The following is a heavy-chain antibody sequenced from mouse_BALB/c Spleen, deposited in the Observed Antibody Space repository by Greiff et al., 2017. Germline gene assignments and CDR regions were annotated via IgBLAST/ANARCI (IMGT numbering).Heavy chain of an antibody. D-gene: IGHD2-10*02. V-gene: IGHV1-66*01. Sequence: VKLVESGPELVKPGASVKISCKASGYSFTSYYIHWVKQRPGQGLEWIGWIFPGSGNTKYNEKFKGKATLTADTSSSTAYMQLSSLTSEDSAVYFCARYGNYPYYYAMDYWGQGTSVTVSS. CDR1: GYSFTSYY. J-gene: IGHJ4*01. CDR2: IFPGSGNT. CDR3: ARYGNYPYYYAMDY.